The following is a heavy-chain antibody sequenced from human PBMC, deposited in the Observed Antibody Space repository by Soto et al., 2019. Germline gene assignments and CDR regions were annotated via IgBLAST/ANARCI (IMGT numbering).Heavy chain of an antibody. Sequence: GGSLRLSCAASGFTFSSHGMHWVSQAPGKGLEWVAVISYDGSNKYYADSAKGRFTISRDNSKNTLYLQMNSLRAEDTAVYYCAKGSEQWLLYFDYWGQGTLVTVSS. CDR3: AKGSEQWLLYFDY. CDR1: GFTFSSHG. D-gene: IGHD6-19*01. CDR2: ISYDGSNK. J-gene: IGHJ4*02. V-gene: IGHV3-30*18.